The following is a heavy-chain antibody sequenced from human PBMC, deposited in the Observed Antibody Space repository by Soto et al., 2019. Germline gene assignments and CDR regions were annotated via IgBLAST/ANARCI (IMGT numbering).Heavy chain of an antibody. J-gene: IGHJ4*02. CDR3: ARDQRMATSPLDE. CDR2: IIPIFGTA. CDR1: GGTFSSYA. D-gene: IGHD5-12*01. V-gene: IGHV1-69*13. Sequence: SVKVSCKASGGTFSSYAISWVRQAPGQGLEWMGGIIPIFGTANYAQKFQGRVTITADESTSTAYMELSSLRSEDTAVYYCARDQRMATSPLDEWGQVTLVIVSS.